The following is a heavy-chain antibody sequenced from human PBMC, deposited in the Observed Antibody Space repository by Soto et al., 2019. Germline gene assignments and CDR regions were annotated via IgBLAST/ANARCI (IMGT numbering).Heavy chain of an antibody. CDR2: IWYDGSNK. V-gene: IGHV3-33*01. Sequence: GVPLRLSCAASRFTFSSYGMHWVRQAPGKGLEWVAVIWYDGSNKYYADSAKGRFTISRDNSKNTLYVQMNGLRAEDTAVYYSAEGMARTLHYGMDVWGQGTKVTVSS. J-gene: IGHJ6*02. CDR3: AEGMARTLHYGMDV. D-gene: IGHD2-8*01. CDR1: RFTFSSYG.